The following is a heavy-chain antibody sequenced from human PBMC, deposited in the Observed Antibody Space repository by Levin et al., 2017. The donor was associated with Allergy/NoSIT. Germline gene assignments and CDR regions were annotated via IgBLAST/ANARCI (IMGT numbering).Heavy chain of an antibody. CDR3: ASGYYDYYYYGMDV. CDR2: ISSSSSYI. J-gene: IGHJ6*02. D-gene: IGHD1-26*01. CDR1: GFTFSSYS. V-gene: IGHV3-21*01. Sequence: GESLKISCAASGFTFSSYSMNWVRQAPGKGLEWVSSISSSSSYIYYADSVKGRFTISRDNAKNSLYLQMNSLRAEDTAVYYCASGYYDYYYYGMDVWGQGTTVTVSS.